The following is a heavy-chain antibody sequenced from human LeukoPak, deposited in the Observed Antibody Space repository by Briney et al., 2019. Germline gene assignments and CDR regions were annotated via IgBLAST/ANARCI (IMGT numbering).Heavy chain of an antibody. J-gene: IGHJ4*02. V-gene: IGHV3-11*03. CDR2: ISSTTSYT. Sequence: GGSLRLSCAASGFTFSDYYMSWIRQAPGKGLEWLSYISSTTSYTDYADSVKGRFTISRDNAKNSLYLQMNSLRAEDTSVYYCARSSYTSGSSYFDYWGQGTQVTVSA. CDR3: ARSSYTSGSSYFDY. D-gene: IGHD3-10*01. CDR1: GFTFSDYY.